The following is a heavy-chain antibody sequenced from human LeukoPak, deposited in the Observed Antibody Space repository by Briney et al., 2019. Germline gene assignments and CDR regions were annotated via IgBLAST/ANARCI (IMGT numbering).Heavy chain of an antibody. CDR2: ISDGSSYL. J-gene: IGHJ4*02. Sequence: GGSLRPSCAASAFTFSSYTMSWVRQAPGKGLEWVSSISDGSSYLYYADSVKGRFTISRDNAKNSLYLQMNSLRAEDTAVYYCARTEYISSPPTYYFDYWGQGTLVTVSS. V-gene: IGHV3-21*01. CDR3: ARTEYISSPPTYYFDY. D-gene: IGHD6-13*01. CDR1: AFTFSSYT.